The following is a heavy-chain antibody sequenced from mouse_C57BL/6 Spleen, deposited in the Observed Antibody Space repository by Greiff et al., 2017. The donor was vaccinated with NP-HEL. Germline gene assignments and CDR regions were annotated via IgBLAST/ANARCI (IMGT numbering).Heavy chain of an antibody. CDR3: ARHVTTEVPDFDY. J-gene: IGHJ2*01. CDR2: ISSGGSYT. V-gene: IGHV5-6*01. D-gene: IGHD1-1*01. CDR1: GFTFSSYG. Sequence: EVQLVESGGDLVKPGGSLKLSCAASGFTFSSYGMSWVRQTPDKRLEWVATISSGGSYTYYPDSVKGRFTISRDKAKNTLYLQMSSLKSEDTAMYYCARHVTTEVPDFDYWGQGTTLTVSS.